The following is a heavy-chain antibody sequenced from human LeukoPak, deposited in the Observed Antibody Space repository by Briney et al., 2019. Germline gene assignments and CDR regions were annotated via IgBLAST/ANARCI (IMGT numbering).Heavy chain of an antibody. D-gene: IGHD1-26*01. CDR2: INHSGST. CDR1: GGSFSGYY. Sequence: SETLSLTCAVYGGSFSGYYWGWIRQPPGKGLEWIGEINHSGSTNYNPSLKSRVTISVDTSKNQFSLKLSSVTAADTAVYYCASTPYSGSYYWYFDLWGRGTLVTVSS. V-gene: IGHV4-34*01. J-gene: IGHJ2*01. CDR3: ASTPYSGSYYWYFDL.